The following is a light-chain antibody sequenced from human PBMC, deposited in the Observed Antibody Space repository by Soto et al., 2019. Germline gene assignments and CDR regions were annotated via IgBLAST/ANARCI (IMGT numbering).Light chain of an antibody. CDR3: CSYVGASTYV. CDR2: EDT. J-gene: IGLJ1*01. Sequence: QSVLTQPASVSGSPGQSITISCTGTTSFVGSYNFVSWYQQLPGKAPQVLIYEDTKRPSGVSNRFSGSISGSTASLTISGLQAEDEADYHCCSYVGASTYVFGTGTQLTVL. CDR1: TSFVGSYNF. V-gene: IGLV2-23*01.